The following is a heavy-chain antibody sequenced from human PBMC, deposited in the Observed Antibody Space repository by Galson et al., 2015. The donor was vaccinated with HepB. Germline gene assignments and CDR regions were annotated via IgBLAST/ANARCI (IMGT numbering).Heavy chain of an antibody. J-gene: IGHJ4*02. V-gene: IGHV3-21*01. CDR3: ARDLYGDYVFDY. D-gene: IGHD4-17*01. Sequence: SLRLSCAASGFTFSSYSMNWVRQAPGKGLEWASSISSSSSYIYYADSVKGRFTISRDNAKNSLYLQMNSLRAEDTAVYYCARDLYGDYVFDYWGQGTLVTVSS. CDR1: GFTFSSYS. CDR2: ISSSSSYI.